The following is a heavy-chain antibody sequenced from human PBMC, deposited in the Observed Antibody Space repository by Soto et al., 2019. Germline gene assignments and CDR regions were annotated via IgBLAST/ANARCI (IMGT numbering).Heavy chain of an antibody. D-gene: IGHD3-22*01. Sequence: GGSLRLSCAASGFTFSSYSMNWVRQAPGKGLEWVSSISSSSSYIYYADSVKGRFTISRDNAKNSLYLQMNSLRAEDTAVYYCARASGYYDSSGYYKPTYYYGMDVWGQGTTVTVSS. V-gene: IGHV3-21*01. CDR1: GFTFSSYS. J-gene: IGHJ6*02. CDR3: ARASGYYDSSGYYKPTYYYGMDV. CDR2: ISSSSSYI.